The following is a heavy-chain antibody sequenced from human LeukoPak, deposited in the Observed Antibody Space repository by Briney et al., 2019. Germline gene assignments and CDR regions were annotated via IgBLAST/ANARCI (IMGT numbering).Heavy chain of an antibody. V-gene: IGHV3-30*03. J-gene: IGHJ3*02. CDR3: GLAAYYYDSSGSDDAFDI. CDR2: ISYDGSNK. CDR1: GFTFSSYG. D-gene: IGHD3-22*01. Sequence: PGGSLRLSCAAPGFTFSSYGMHWVRQAPGKGLEWVAVISYDGSNKYYADSVKGRCTISRDNSKNTLYLQMSSLRAEDTAVYYCGLAAYYYDSSGSDDAFDIWGQGTMVIVSS.